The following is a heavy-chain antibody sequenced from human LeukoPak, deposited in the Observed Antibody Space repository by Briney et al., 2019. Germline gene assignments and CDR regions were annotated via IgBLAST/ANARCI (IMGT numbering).Heavy chain of an antibody. CDR2: IYYSGST. CDR3: ARVSVVGATFAFDI. J-gene: IGHJ3*02. D-gene: IGHD1-26*01. Sequence: PSQTLSLTCTVSGGSISSGGYYWSWIRQHPGKGLEWIGYIYYSGSTYYNPSLKSRVTISVDTSKNQFSLKLSSVTAADTAVYYCARVSVVGATFAFDIWGQGTMVTVSS. CDR1: GGSISSGGYY. V-gene: IGHV4-31*03.